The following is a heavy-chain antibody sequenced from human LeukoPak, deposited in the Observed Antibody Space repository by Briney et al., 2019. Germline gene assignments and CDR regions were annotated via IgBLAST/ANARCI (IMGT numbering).Heavy chain of an antibody. V-gene: IGHV3-30-3*01. CDR1: GLTFSSYA. CDR2: ISYDGSRK. J-gene: IGHJ4*02. CDR3: ARKIPAAASPFDH. Sequence: GGSLRLSCAASGLTFSSYAVYWVRQAPGKGLEWVALISYDGSRKYYADSVKGRFTISRDNSKSTLYLQMNSLRAEDTAVYYCARKIPAAASPFDHWGQGTLVTVSS. D-gene: IGHD6-13*01.